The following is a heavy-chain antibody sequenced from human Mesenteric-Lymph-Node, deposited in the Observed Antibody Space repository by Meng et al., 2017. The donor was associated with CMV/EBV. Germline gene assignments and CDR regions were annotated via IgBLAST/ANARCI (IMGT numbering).Heavy chain of an antibody. CDR3: AGQYYDFWSGYYI. J-gene: IGHJ4*02. CDR1: GFTFSSYE. D-gene: IGHD3-3*01. V-gene: IGHV3-21*01. Sequence: GGSLRLSCAASGFTFSSYEMNWVRQAPGKGLEWVSSISSSSSYIYYADSVKGRFTISRDNAKNSLYLQMNSLRAEDTAVYYCAGQYYDFWSGYYIWGQGTLVTVSS. CDR2: ISSSSSYI.